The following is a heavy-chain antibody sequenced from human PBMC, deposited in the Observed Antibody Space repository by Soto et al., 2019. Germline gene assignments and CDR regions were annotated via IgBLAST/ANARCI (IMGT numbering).Heavy chain of an antibody. CDR2: IYWDDDK. CDR1: GGSISSGDYY. Sequence: TLSLTCTVSGGSISSGDYYWSWIRQPPGKGLEWLALIYWDDDKRYSPSLESRLTITKGTSKNQVVLTMTNMDPVDTATYYCVHRDLEYASSSPFDFWGQGIMVTVSS. D-gene: IGHD6-6*01. V-gene: IGHV2-5*08. J-gene: IGHJ4*02. CDR3: VHRDLEYASSSPFDF.